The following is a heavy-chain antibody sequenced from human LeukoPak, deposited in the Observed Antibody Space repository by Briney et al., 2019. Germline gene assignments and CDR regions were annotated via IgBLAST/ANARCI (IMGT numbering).Heavy chain of an antibody. J-gene: IGHJ5*02. CDR3: ARDWRVEWELRSWFDP. D-gene: IGHD1-26*01. CDR1: GYTFTSYY. V-gene: IGHV1-46*01. CDR2: INPSGGST. Sequence: ASVKVSCKASGYTFTSYYMHWVRQAPGQGLEWMGIINPSGGSTSYAQKFQGRVTMTRDTSTSTVYMELSSLRSEDTAVYYCARDWRVEWELRSWFDPWGQGTLVTVSS.